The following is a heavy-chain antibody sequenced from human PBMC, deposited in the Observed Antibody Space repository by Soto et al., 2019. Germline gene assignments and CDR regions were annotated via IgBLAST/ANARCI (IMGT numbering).Heavy chain of an antibody. Sequence: QVQLVESGGGVVQPGRSLRLSCAASGFTFSSYGMHWVRQAPGKGLEWVAVISFDGGNKYYADSVKGRFTISRDNSKNSLYLQMNSRRAEDKAVYYCAEDRRPNYYYGMDVWGQGTTVTVSS. D-gene: IGHD6-25*01. CDR2: ISFDGGNK. J-gene: IGHJ6*02. CDR3: AEDRRPNYYYGMDV. CDR1: GFTFSSYG. V-gene: IGHV3-30*18.